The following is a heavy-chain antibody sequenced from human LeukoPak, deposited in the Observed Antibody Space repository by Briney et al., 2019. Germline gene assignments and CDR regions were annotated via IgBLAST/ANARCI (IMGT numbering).Heavy chain of an antibody. J-gene: IGHJ6*03. V-gene: IGHV1-69*05. CDR3: AAESEWGNLGYMDV. CDR2: IIPVFGTT. Sequence: SVKVSCKASGGTFSGCAVSWVRQAPGQGLQWMGRIIPVFGTTNYAQNFHGRVTITTDGSTSTAYMEVISLRSDDTGVYYCAAESEWGNLGYMDVWGKGTKVTVSS. CDR1: GGTFSGCA. D-gene: IGHD2-8*01.